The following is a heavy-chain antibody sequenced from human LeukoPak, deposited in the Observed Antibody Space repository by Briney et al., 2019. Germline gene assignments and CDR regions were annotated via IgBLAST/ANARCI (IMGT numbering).Heavy chain of an antibody. Sequence: ASVKVSCKASGYTCTSYYMHWVRPAPGQGLEWMGIINPSGGSTSYAQKFQGRVTMTRDTSTSTVYMELSSLRSEDTAVYYCATSHIVVVTAPRDWFRIDYWGQGTLVTVSS. V-gene: IGHV1-46*01. D-gene: IGHD2-21*02. CDR3: ATSHIVVVTAPRDWFRIDY. CDR1: GYTCTSYY. J-gene: IGHJ4*02. CDR2: INPSGGST.